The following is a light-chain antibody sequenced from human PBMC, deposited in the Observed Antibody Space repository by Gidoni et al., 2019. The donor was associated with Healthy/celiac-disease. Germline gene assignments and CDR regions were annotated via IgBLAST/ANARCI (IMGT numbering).Light chain of an antibody. J-gene: IGKJ1*01. Sequence: IQIPQSPSSLSASVGDRVTITCRASQSISSYLNWYQQKPGKAPKLLIYAASRLQSGVPSRLSGSGSGTDCTLTISRLQTEDFATYYCQQSYSTLAWTFGQGTKVEIK. CDR3: QQSYSTLAWT. CDR2: AAS. CDR1: QSISSY. V-gene: IGKV1-39*01.